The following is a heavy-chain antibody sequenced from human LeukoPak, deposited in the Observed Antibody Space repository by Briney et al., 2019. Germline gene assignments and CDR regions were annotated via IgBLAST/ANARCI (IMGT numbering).Heavy chain of an antibody. CDR3: ARQCSRGASPGFDP. CDR1: GYSFTDYC. V-gene: IGHV5-51*01. D-gene: IGHD3-10*01. Sequence: GESLKISCKGSGYSFTDYCIAWVRQMPGKGLEWMGIIYPHDSDTRYSPSFQGQVTFSADKSISTAYLQWSSLRASDTAIYYCARQCSRGASPGFDPWGQGTPVTVSS. J-gene: IGHJ5*02. CDR2: IYPHDSDT.